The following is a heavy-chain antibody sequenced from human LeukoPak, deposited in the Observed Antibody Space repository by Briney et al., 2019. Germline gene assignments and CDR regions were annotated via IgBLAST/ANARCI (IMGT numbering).Heavy chain of an antibody. D-gene: IGHD3-3*01. V-gene: IGHV3-7*01. CDR3: AGLIWSGYYGYYYYYMDV. CDR1: GFTFSSYW. J-gene: IGHJ6*03. CDR2: IKQDGSEK. Sequence: GGSLRLSCAASGFTFSSYWMSWVRQAPGKGLEWVANIKQDGSEKYYVDSVKGRFTISRDNAKNSLYLQMNSLRAEDTAVYYCAGLIWSGYYGYYYYYMDVWGKGTTVTASS.